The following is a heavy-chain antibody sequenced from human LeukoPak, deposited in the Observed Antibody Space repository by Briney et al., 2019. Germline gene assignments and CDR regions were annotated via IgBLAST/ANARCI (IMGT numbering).Heavy chain of an antibody. CDR2: ITSSSTYI. D-gene: IGHD3-22*01. V-gene: IGHV3-21*01. CDR1: GFTFSSYS. CDR3: ARPKNYDSSGYYNY. J-gene: IGHJ4*02. Sequence: GGSLRVSCAASGFTFSSYSMNWVRRAPGKGLEWVSSITSSSTYIYYADSVKGRFTISRDNAKNSLYLQMNSLRAEDTAVYYCARPKNYDSSGYYNYWGQGTLVTVSS.